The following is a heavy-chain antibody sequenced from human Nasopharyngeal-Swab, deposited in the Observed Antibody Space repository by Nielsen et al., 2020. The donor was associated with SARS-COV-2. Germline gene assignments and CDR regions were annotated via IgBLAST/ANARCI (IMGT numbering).Heavy chain of an antibody. J-gene: IGHJ4*02. CDR1: GGSVSSDIYS. D-gene: IGHD1-1*01. CDR2: VVYSGRT. Sequence: SETLSLTCTVPGGSVSSDIYSWSWIRQPPGKGLEWIGYVVYSGRTNYNPSLKSRVTISVDTSKDQFSLKLNSVTAADTAMYFCARTTTTTPFDSWGQGTLVAVSS. CDR3: ARTTTTTPFDS. V-gene: IGHV4-61*01.